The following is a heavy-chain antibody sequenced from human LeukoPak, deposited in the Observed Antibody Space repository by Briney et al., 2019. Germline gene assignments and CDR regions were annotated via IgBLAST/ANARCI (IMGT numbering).Heavy chain of an antibody. J-gene: IGHJ6*02. D-gene: IGHD4-23*01. CDR1: GFTFDDYA. CDR2: ISWNSGSI. Sequence: GGSLRLSCAASGFTFDDYAMHWVRQAPGKGLEWVSGISWNSGSIGYADSVKGRFTISRDNAKNSLYLQMNSLRAEDTALYYCAKDIGCGGNSGYYYGMDVWGQGTTVTVSS. CDR3: AKDIGCGGNSGYYYGMDV. V-gene: IGHV3-9*01.